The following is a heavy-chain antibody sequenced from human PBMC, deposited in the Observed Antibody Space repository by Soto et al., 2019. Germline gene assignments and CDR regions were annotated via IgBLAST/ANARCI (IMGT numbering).Heavy chain of an antibody. CDR3: ARADPPSNPPCY. Sequence: VGSVKVSCKTSGYKFSNYFMHWVRQAPGQGLQWMGIINPISGGATHAQKFQDRVTLTRDTSTSTVYMELGSLRSEDTAVYYCARADPPSNPPCYWGQGTLVTVSS. V-gene: IGHV1-46*01. J-gene: IGHJ4*02. CDR2: INPISGGA. CDR1: GYKFSNYF.